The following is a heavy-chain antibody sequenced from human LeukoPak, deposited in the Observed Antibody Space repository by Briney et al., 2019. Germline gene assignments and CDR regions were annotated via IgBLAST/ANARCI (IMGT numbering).Heavy chain of an antibody. CDR3: ARDPGPSVRYYYMDV. Sequence: GGSLRLSCAASGFTFSSYSMNWVRQAPGKGLEWVSSISSSSSYIYYADSVKGRFPISRDNAKNSLYLQMNSLRAEDTAVYYCARDPGPSVRYYYMDVWGKGTTVTVSS. CDR1: GFTFSSYS. V-gene: IGHV3-21*01. J-gene: IGHJ6*03. CDR2: ISSSSSYI.